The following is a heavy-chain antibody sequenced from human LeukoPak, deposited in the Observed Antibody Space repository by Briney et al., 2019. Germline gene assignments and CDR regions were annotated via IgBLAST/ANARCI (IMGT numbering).Heavy chain of an antibody. J-gene: IGHJ4*02. V-gene: IGHV3-7*01. CDR3: AREMSGSGMTY. D-gene: IGHD3-10*01. Sequence: GGSLRLSCAASGLTFSSRDWMTWVRQAPGKGLEWVANIKQDGSEKYYVDSVKGRFTISRDNAKNSLILYMSNLRVEDTAVYYCAREMSGSGMTYWGQGTQVTVSS. CDR1: GLTFSSRDW. CDR2: IKQDGSEK.